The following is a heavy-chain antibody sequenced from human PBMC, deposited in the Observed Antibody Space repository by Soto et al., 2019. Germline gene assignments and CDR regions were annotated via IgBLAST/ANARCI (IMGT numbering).Heavy chain of an antibody. J-gene: IGHJ4*02. CDR3: ARDLSRGDYYFDY. Sequence: PGGSLRLSCAAPGFTFSSYGMHWVRQAPGKGLEWVAVIWYDGSNKYYADSVKGRFTISRDNSKNTLYLQMNSLRAEDTAVYYCARDLSRGDYYFDYWGQGTLVTVSS. V-gene: IGHV3-33*01. D-gene: IGHD2-21*02. CDR1: GFTFSSYG. CDR2: IWYDGSNK.